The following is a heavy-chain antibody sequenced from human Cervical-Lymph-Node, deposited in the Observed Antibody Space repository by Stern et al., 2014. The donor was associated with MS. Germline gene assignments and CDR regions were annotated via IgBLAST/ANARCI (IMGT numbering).Heavy chain of an antibody. D-gene: IGHD2-15*01. J-gene: IGHJ5*02. CDR3: ARMDDITPFDP. V-gene: IGHV2-26*01. CDR1: GFSLSNARMG. Sequence: QVTLKESGPGLVKPTETLTLTCTVSGFSLSNARMGVSWIRQPPGKALEWLAHIFSNDEKSYSTSLKSRLTISKDTSKSQVVLTMTNMDPVDTATYYCARMDDITPFDPWGQGTLVTVSS. CDR2: IFSNDEK.